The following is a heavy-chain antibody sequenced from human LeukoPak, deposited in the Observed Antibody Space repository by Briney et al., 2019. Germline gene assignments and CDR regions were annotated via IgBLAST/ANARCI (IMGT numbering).Heavy chain of an antibody. D-gene: IGHD2-15*01. CDR3: ASTHKVAYYFDY. V-gene: IGHV4-59*08. J-gene: IGHJ4*02. Sequence: SETLSLTCTVSGGSISSYFWSWIRQPPGKGLEWIGYIYYRGTTNYNPSLKSRVTISVDTSKDQFSLKLTSVTAADTAVYYCASTHKVAYYFDYWGQGTLVTVSS. CDR1: GGSISSYF. CDR2: IYYRGTT.